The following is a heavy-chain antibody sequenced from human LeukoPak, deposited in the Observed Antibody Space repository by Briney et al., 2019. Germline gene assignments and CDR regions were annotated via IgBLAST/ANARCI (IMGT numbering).Heavy chain of an antibody. CDR1: GASISSGSYS. V-gene: IGHV4-61*02. J-gene: IGHJ4*02. D-gene: IGHD4-11*01. Sequence: SQTLCLTCTVSGASISSGSYSWSWIRQPAGEGLEWIGRLYTSGITNYNSSLKSRITMSVDTSKNQFSLKLSSVTAADTAVYYCARGSAYRSFDYWGQGTLVSVSS. CDR3: ARGSAYRSFDY. CDR2: LYTSGIT.